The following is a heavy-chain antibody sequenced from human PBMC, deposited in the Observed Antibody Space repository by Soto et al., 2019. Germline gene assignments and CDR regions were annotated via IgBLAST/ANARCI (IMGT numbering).Heavy chain of an antibody. CDR2: ISSSSSYI. D-gene: IGHD3-3*01. CDR1: GFTFSSYS. Sequence: GGSLRLSCAASGFTFSSYSMNWVRQAPGKGLEWVSSISSSSSYIYYADSVKGRFTISRDNAKNSLYLQMNSLRAEDTAVHYCARDGGQSGEFDYWGQGTLVTVSS. V-gene: IGHV3-21*01. CDR3: ARDGGQSGEFDY. J-gene: IGHJ4*02.